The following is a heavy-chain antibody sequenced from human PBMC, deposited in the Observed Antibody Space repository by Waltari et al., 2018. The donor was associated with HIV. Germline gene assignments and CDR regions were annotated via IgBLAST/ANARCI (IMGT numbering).Heavy chain of an antibody. Sequence: QLQLQESGPGLVKPSETLSLTCTVSGGAIRSSSYSWGWIRPPPGKGLEWIGNIYYSGSTYYSPSLKSRVTMSVDTSKNQFSLKLSSVTAADTAVYYCARLEIDNSGYYYDDHWGQGTLVTVSS. V-gene: IGHV4-39*01. CDR1: GGAIRSSSYS. D-gene: IGHD3-22*01. CDR2: IYYSGST. J-gene: IGHJ4*02. CDR3: ARLEIDNSGYYYDDH.